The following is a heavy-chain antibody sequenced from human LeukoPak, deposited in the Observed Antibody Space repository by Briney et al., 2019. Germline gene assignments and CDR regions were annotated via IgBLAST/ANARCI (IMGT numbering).Heavy chain of an antibody. D-gene: IGHD3-3*01. V-gene: IGHV4-61*01. Sequence: SETLSLTCTVSGGSVSSGSYYWSWIRQPPGTGLEWIGYIYYSGSTNYNPSLKSRVTISVDTSKNQFSLKLSSVTAADTAVYYCARAFFGSTPALDYWGQGTLVTVSS. CDR3: ARAFFGSTPALDY. J-gene: IGHJ4*02. CDR2: IYYSGST. CDR1: GGSVSSGSYY.